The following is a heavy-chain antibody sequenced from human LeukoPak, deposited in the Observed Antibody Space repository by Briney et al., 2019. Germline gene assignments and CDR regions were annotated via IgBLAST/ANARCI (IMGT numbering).Heavy chain of an antibody. J-gene: IGHJ3*02. Sequence: GGSLRLSCAASGFTVSSNYMSWVRQAPGKGLEWVPVIYSGGSTYYADSVKGRFTISRDNSKNTLYLQMNSLRAEDTAVYYCARDYDSSGYYFLWAFDIWGQGTMVTVSS. CDR1: GFTVSSNY. D-gene: IGHD3-22*01. CDR2: IYSGGST. CDR3: ARDYDSSGYYFLWAFDI. V-gene: IGHV3-53*01.